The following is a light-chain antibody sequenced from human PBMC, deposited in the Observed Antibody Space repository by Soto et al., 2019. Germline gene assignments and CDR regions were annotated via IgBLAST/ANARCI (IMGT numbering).Light chain of an antibody. Sequence: QSVLTQPPSVSAALGQRVTISCSGSSSNIGNKYVSWYQQLPGSAPKLLIYESNKRPSGIPDRFSGSKSGTSATLDITGLQTGDEADYYCGTWDSSLNGGVFGGGTKLTV. CDR2: ESN. V-gene: IGLV1-51*02. CDR1: SSNIGNKY. J-gene: IGLJ2*01. CDR3: GTWDSSLNGGV.